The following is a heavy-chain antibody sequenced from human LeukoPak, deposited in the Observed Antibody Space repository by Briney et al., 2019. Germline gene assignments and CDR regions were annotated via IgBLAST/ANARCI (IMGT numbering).Heavy chain of an antibody. D-gene: IGHD1-1*01. J-gene: IGHJ3*02. CDR1: GFTFDDYA. V-gene: IGHV3-9*01. CDR2: ISWNSGSI. CDR3: AKDQFGTSHDAFDI. Sequence: PGGSLRLSCGASGFTFDDYAMHWVRQAPGKGLEWVSGISWNSGSIGYADSVKGRFTISRDNAKNSLYLQMNSLRAEDTALYYCAKDQFGTSHDAFDIWGQGTMVTVSS.